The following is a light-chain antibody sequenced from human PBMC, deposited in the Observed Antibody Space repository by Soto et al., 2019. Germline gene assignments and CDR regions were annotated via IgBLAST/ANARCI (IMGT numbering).Light chain of an antibody. V-gene: IGKV3-20*01. CDR1: QSFSSTF. Sequence: PGARATLSCRASQSFSSTFFAWYQQKPGQAPRLLIFGASSRATGIPDRFSGSGSATDFTLTISRLEPEDFAVYYCQQYASSVTFGQGTKVEIK. CDR3: QQYASSVT. J-gene: IGKJ1*01. CDR2: GAS.